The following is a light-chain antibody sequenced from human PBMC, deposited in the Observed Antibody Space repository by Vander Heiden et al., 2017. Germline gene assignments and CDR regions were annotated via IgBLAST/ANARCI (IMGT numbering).Light chain of an antibody. CDR3: QQDNNCPRT. Sequence: EIVITQSPATLSVSPWERATLSCRASQSVSRNLTWYQQKPGQAPRLLIYGASTRATGIPARFSGSGSGTEFTLTISSLQSEDLAVYYCQQDNNCPRTFGQGTKVEIK. CDR1: QSVSRN. V-gene: IGKV3-15*01. CDR2: GAS. J-gene: IGKJ1*01.